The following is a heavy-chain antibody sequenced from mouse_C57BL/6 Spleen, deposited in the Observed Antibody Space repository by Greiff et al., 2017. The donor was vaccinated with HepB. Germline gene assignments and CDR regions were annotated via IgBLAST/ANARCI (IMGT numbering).Heavy chain of an antibody. CDR1: GYSITSDY. V-gene: IGHV3-8*01. D-gene: IGHD1-1*01. J-gene: IGHJ1*03. CDR2: ISYSGST. Sequence: EVKLVESGPGLAKPSQTLSLTCSVTGYSITSDYWNWIRKFPGNKLEYMGYISYSGSTYYNPSLKSRISITRDTSKNQYYLQLNSVTTEDTATYYCARWGITTVVEDWYFDVWGTGTTVTVSS. CDR3: ARWGITTVVEDWYFDV.